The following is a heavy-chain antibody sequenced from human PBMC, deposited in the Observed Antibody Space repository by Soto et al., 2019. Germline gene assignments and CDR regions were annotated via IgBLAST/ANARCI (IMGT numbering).Heavy chain of an antibody. CDR3: ARVREHLTPLAY. Sequence: SETLSLTCTVSGGSISSYYWSWIRQPPGKGLEWIGYIYYSGSTNYNPSLKSRVTISVDTSKNQFSLKLSSVTAADTAVYYCARVREHLTPLAYCGQGSLVTGSS. J-gene: IGHJ1*01. CDR1: GGSISSYY. D-gene: IGHD1-26*01. CDR2: IYYSGST. V-gene: IGHV4-59*01.